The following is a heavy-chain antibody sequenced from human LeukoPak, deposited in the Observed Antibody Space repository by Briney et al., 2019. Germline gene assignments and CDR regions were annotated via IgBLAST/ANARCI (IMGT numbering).Heavy chain of an antibody. V-gene: IGHV3-9*01. CDR3: AKSSRLGYYFDY. CDR1: GFTIDDYA. Sequence: PGRSLRLSCAASGFTIDDYAMHWVRQAPGKGLEWVSGISWNSGSIGYADSVKGRFTISRDNAKNSLYLQMNSLRAEDTALYYCAKSSRLGYYFDYWGQGTLVTVSS. CDR2: ISWNSGSI. D-gene: IGHD6-19*01. J-gene: IGHJ4*02.